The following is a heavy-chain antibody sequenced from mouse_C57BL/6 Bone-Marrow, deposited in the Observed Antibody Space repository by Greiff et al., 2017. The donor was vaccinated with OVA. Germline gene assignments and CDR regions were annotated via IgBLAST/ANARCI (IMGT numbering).Heavy chain of an antibody. CDR1: GFTFSSYG. CDR2: ISSGGSCT. V-gene: IGHV5-6*02. Sequence: DVMLVESGGDLVKPGGSLKLSCAASGFTFSSYGMSWVRQTPDKRLEWIATISSGGSCTYYPDSVKGRFTISRDNAKNTLYLQMSSLKSEDTAMYYCARSYGNYGTWFAYWGQGTLVTVSA. J-gene: IGHJ3*01. D-gene: IGHD2-1*01. CDR3: ARSYGNYGTWFAY.